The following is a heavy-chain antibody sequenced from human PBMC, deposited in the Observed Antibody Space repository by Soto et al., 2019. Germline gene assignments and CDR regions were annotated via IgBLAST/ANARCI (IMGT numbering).Heavy chain of an antibody. CDR1: GYTFSDYY. J-gene: IGHJ4*02. CDR2: INPNSGGT. Sequence: ASVKVSCKASGYTFSDYYIHWVRQAPGQGLEWMGWINPNSGGTKYAPKFQGGVTMTRDTSITTAYMELNNLRAEDTAVYYCAREKSVLAAIGDYWGQGTRVTVSS. CDR3: AREKSVLAAIGDY. D-gene: IGHD2-15*01. V-gene: IGHV1-2*02.